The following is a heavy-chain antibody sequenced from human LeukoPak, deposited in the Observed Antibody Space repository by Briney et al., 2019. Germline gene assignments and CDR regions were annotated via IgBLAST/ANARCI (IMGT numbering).Heavy chain of an antibody. CDR2: ISNSDDST. V-gene: IGHV3-23*01. Sequence: PGESLRLSCAASGSPFSSYAMSWVRQAPGKGLEWVSTISNSDDSTYYADSVKGRFTIPRDNAKNTVYLQMNSLRAEDTAVYYCAELGITMIGGVWGKGTTVTISS. CDR3: AELGITMIGGV. J-gene: IGHJ6*04. D-gene: IGHD3-10*02. CDR1: GSPFSSYA.